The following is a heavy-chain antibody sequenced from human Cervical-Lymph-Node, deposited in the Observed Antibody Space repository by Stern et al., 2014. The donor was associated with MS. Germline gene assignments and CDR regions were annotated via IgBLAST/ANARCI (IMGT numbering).Heavy chain of an antibody. V-gene: IGHV3-74*02. Sequence: EVQLVESGGGFVQPGGSLRLSCAASGFTFSSYWIHRVRQAPGKGLLWVSRIHTDGSSTRYADSVKGRFTISRDNAKNTLYLQMNSLRAEDTAVYYCAIALSYRDAFDIWGQGTMVTVSS. CDR3: AIALSYRDAFDI. CDR1: GFTFSSYW. CDR2: IHTDGSST. J-gene: IGHJ3*02. D-gene: IGHD3-16*01.